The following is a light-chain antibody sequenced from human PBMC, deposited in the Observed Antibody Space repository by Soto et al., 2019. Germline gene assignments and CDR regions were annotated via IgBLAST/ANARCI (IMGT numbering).Light chain of an antibody. CDR2: GAS. V-gene: IGKV3-15*01. CDR1: QSVGSN. CDR3: QQYNNRPPWT. Sequence: EIEMTQSPATLSVSPGERATLSCRASQSVGSNLAWYQQRPGQAPRLLIYGASTRATGIPARFSGSGSGTEFTLTISSLQSEDFAVYYCQQYNNRPPWTFGQGTKVEIK. J-gene: IGKJ1*01.